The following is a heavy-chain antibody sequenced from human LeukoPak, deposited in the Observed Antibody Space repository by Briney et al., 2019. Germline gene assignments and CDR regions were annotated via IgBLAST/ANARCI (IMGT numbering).Heavy chain of an antibody. CDR1: GYSFTSYW. V-gene: IGHV5-10-1*01. Sequence: GESLMISCEGSGYSFTSYWISWVRQMPGKGLEWMGRIDPSDSYTNYSPSFQGHVTLSADKSISTAYLQWSSLKASDTAMYYCARRCSSNSCPFDYWGQGTLVTVSS. J-gene: IGHJ4*02. CDR3: ARRCSSNSCPFDY. CDR2: IDPSDSYT. D-gene: IGHD2-2*01.